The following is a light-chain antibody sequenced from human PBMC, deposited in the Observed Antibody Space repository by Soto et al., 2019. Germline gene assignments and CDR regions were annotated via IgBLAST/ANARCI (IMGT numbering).Light chain of an antibody. J-gene: IGLJ1*01. CDR3: QSYDSSLIGYV. CDR2: GNN. CDR1: SSNIGAGYD. Sequence: QSVLTQPPSVSGAPGQRVTISCTGSSSNIGAGYDVHWYQQLPGTAPKLLIYGNNNRPSGVPGRFSGSKSGTSASLAITGLQAEDETDYYCQSYDSSLIGYVFGTGTKLTVL. V-gene: IGLV1-40*01.